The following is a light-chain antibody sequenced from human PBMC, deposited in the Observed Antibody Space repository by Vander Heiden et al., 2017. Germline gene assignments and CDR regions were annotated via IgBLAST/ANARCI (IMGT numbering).Light chain of an antibody. CDR1: QSVLYSSNNKNY. V-gene: IGKV4-1*01. CDR2: WAS. CDR3: QQDDDPPYT. J-gene: IGKJ2*01. Sequence: DIVMTQSPDSLAVSLGERATINCKSSQSVLYSSNNKNYLAWYQQKPGQPPKLLIYWASTRESGVPDRFSGSGSGTDFTLTISSLQAEDVAVYYCQQDDDPPYTFGQGTKMEI.